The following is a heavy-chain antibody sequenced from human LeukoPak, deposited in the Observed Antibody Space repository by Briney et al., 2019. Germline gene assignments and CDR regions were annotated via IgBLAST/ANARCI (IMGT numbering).Heavy chain of an antibody. CDR2: IIPIFGTA. D-gene: IGHD3-22*01. CDR1: GGTFSSYA. Sequence: SVKVSCKASGGTFSSYAISWVRQAPGQGLEWMGRIIPIFGTANYAQKFQGRVTITTDESTSTAYTELSSLRSEDTAVYYCARGTSRYYDSSGYLDWGQGTLVTVSS. V-gene: IGHV1-69*05. J-gene: IGHJ4*02. CDR3: ARGTSRYYDSSGYLD.